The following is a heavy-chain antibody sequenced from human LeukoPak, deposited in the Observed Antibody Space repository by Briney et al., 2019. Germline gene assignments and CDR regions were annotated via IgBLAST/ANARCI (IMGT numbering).Heavy chain of an antibody. CDR3: AKYDYYFMDV. Sequence: GGSLRLSCAASGFTFSRYWMSWVRQAPGKGLEWVASIKKVGSERYYVDSVKGRFTISRDNAKNSLSLQMSSLRAEDTAVYYCAKYDYYFMDVWGKGTTVTVSS. J-gene: IGHJ6*03. V-gene: IGHV3-7*01. CDR2: IKKVGSER. CDR1: GFTFSRYW.